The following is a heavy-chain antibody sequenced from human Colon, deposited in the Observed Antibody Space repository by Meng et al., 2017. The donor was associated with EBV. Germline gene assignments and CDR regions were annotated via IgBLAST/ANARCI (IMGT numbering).Heavy chain of an antibody. J-gene: IGHJ4*02. V-gene: IGHV4-39*07. Sequence: HLHWPGPGPVRPAATLSLTGTVSGGSISSSSYSGAWIRQPPGKGLEWIGGISYGGSTSYNPSLKSRVTISIDTSKNQFSLSLTSVTAADTAIYYCARGIQIWHEIDYWGQGTLVTVSS. CDR1: GGSISSSSYS. CDR3: ARGIQIWHEIDY. CDR2: ISYGGST. D-gene: IGHD5-18*01.